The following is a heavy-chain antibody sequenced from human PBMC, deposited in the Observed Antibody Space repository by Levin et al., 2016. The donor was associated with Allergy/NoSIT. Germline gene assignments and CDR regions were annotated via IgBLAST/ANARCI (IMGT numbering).Heavy chain of an antibody. Sequence: SLKISCAVSGFNLRDYYMSWVRQAPGKGLEWVSYISSRGTDTYYTDSVKGRFTISRDSAKSSLYLQMNSLEADDTAVYYCVRAEADFYYFHGLDVWGQGTTVTVSS. CDR3: VRAEADFYYFHGLDV. V-gene: IGHV3-11*01. J-gene: IGHJ6*02. CDR2: ISSRGTDT. D-gene: IGHD6-19*01. CDR1: GFNLRDYY.